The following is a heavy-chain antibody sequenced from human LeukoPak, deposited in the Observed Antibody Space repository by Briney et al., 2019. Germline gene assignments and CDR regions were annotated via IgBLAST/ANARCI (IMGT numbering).Heavy chain of an antibody. CDR1: GYTFTDYS. Sequence: ASVKVSCKTSGYTFTDYSIHWVRQAPGQGLEWMGWINPNSGGTNYAQKFQGRVTMTGDTSISTTYMEVTRLRSDDTAIYYCARDRDDYGGAQNAFDIWGQGTMVTVSS. CDR3: ARDRDDYGGAQNAFDI. V-gene: IGHV1-2*02. D-gene: IGHD4-23*01. J-gene: IGHJ3*02. CDR2: INPNSGGT.